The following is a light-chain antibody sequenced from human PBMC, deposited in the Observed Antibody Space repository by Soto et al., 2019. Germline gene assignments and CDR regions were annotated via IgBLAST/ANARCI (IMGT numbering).Light chain of an antibody. V-gene: IGKV1-9*01. CDR3: LKLHSYPYP. Sequence: DIQLTQSPSFLSASVGDRVTLTCRASQGISSYLAWYQQKPGKAPKLLIYSASTLQSGVPSRFSGSGSGTEFTLTIRSPQPEDFSTYSLLKLHSYPYPFGQGTKLEIK. J-gene: IGKJ2*01. CDR1: QGISSY. CDR2: SAS.